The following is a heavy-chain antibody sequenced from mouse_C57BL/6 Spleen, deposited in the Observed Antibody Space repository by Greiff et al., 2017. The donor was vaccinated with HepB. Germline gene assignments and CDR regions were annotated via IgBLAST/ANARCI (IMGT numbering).Heavy chain of an antibody. CDR1: GYTFTDYY. Sequence: VQVVESGPELVKPGASVKISCKASGYTFTDYYINWVKQSPGQGLEWIGWIYPGSGNTKYNEKFKGKATLTVDTSSSTAYMQLSSLTSEDSAVYFCARRVYYGSSYWYFDVWGTGTTVTVSS. CDR3: ARRVYYGSSYWYFDV. J-gene: IGHJ1*03. D-gene: IGHD1-1*01. V-gene: IGHV1-84*01. CDR2: IYPGSGNT.